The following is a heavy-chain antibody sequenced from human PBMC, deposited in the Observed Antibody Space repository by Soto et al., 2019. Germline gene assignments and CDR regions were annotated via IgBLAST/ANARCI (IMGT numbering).Heavy chain of an antibody. J-gene: IGHJ4*02. CDR3: AKSSQCSGGSCYYDY. V-gene: IGHV3-9*01. CDR1: GFTFDDYA. Sequence: SLRLSCAASGFTFDDYAMHWVRQAPGKGLEWVSGISWNSGSIGYADSVKGRFTISRDNAKNSLYLQMNSLRAEDTALYYCAKSSQCSGGSCYYDYWGQGNLVTVSS. D-gene: IGHD2-15*01. CDR2: ISWNSGSI.